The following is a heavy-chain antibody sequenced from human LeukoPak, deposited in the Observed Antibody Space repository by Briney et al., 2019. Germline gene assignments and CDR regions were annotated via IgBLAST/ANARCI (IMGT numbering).Heavy chain of an antibody. CDR3: ARNQRRLDY. V-gene: IGHV3-23*01. CDR2: ISGNGDTT. J-gene: IGHJ4*02. D-gene: IGHD1-14*01. CDR1: GFTFSSYA. Sequence: GGSLRLSCAASGFTFSSYAMSWVRQAPGKGLEWVSAISGNGDTTYNADSVKGRFTISRDNSKNTLYLQMNSLRAEDTAVYYCARNQRRLDYWGQGTLVTVSS.